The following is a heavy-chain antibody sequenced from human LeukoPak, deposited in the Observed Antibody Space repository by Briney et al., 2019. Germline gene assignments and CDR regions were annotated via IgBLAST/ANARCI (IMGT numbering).Heavy chain of an antibody. D-gene: IGHD7-27*01. J-gene: IGHJ5*01. CDR1: GHNFTRNG. Sequence: ASVKVSCKASGHNFTRNGFSWVRQAPGQGLEWLGWINSHNGNTIYAQKVQGRVTMTTDTSTSTAFMDLRRLRSDDTAVYYRARDENWGSSSVNDRGYNWLDSWGQGTLVTVSS. CDR3: ARDENWGSSSVNDRGYNWLDS. CDR2: INSHNGNT. V-gene: IGHV1-18*01.